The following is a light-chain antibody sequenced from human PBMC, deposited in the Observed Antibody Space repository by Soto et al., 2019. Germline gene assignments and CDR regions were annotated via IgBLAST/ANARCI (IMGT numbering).Light chain of an antibody. CDR1: SSNIGSNY. V-gene: IGLV1-47*02. CDR3: AAWDDSLSAWV. Sequence: QSVLTQPPSVSGTPGQRVTISCSGSSSNIGSNYVYWYQQLPGTAPKLLIYSNNQRPSGVPDRFSGSKSGTSASLAISGLRSEDEADYYCAAWDDSLSAWVFGGGTKVTVL. CDR2: SNN. J-gene: IGLJ3*02.